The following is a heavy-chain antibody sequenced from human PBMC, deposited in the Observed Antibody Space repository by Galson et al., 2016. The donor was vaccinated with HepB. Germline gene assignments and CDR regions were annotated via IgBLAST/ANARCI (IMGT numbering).Heavy chain of an antibody. V-gene: IGHV4-61*02. D-gene: IGHD1-26*01. CDR3: ARDPPGIGNYFDY. CDR1: GDSISSTSYY. J-gene: IGHJ4*02. CDR2: MSTSGTT. Sequence: TLSLTCTVSGDSISSTSYYWSWIRQPAGKGLEWIGRMSTSGTTNYNPSLKSRVIISVATSKNQFSLNLNSVTAADTAVYYCARDPPGIGNYFDYWGQGTLVSVSS.